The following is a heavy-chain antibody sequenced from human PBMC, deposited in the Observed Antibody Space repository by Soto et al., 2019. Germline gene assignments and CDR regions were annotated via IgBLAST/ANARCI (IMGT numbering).Heavy chain of an antibody. CDR2: IDPNSGVT. CDR3: AKENFKFDS. Sequence: ASVKVSCKTSGYTFTTYYLHWVRQAPGQGLEWMGWIDPNSGVTKYAQKFQGRVTVTRDTSISTTYMELSSLTSDDKAVYYCAKENFKFDSWGQGTLVTV. D-gene: IGHD1-7*01. CDR1: GYTFTTYY. J-gene: IGHJ4*02. V-gene: IGHV1-2*02.